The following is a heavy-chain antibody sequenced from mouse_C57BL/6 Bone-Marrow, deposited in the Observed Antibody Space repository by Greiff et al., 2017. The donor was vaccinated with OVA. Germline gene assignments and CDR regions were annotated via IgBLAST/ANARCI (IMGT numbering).Heavy chain of an antibody. CDR3: ARSLYYYVSSYGFAY. V-gene: IGHV1-55*01. Sequence: QVQLQQPGAELVKPGASVKMSCKASGYTFTSYWITWVKQRPGQGLEWIGDIYPGSGSTNYNEKFKSKATLTVDTSSSTAYLQLRILSSEVSAVYYCARSLYYYVSSYGFAYWGQGTLVTVSA. CDR1: GYTFTSYW. D-gene: IGHD1-1*01. J-gene: IGHJ3*01. CDR2: IYPGSGST.